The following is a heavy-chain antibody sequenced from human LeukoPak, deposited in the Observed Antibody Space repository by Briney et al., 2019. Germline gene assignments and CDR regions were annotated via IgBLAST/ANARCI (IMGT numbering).Heavy chain of an antibody. CDR2: ISGSGGST. V-gene: IGHV3-23*01. D-gene: IGHD3-9*01. CDR3: AKEGQVWRDFDWLFYDY. Sequence: GGSLRLSCAASGFTFSSYGMSWVRQAPGKGLEWVSAISGSGGSTYYADSVKGRFTISRDNSKNTLHLQMNRLRAEDTAVYYCAKEGQVWRDFDWLFYDYWGQGTLVTVSS. CDR1: GFTFSSYG. J-gene: IGHJ4*02.